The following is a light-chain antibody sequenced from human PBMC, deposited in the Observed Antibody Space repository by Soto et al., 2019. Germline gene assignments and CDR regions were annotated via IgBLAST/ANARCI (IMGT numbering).Light chain of an antibody. CDR1: SSNIGAGYD. CDR3: QSYDSSLSGPVV. V-gene: IGLV1-40*01. CDR2: GNS. J-gene: IGLJ7*01. Sequence: QSALTQPPSVSGAPGQRVTLSCTGSSSNIGAGYDVHWCQHLPGTAPKLLIYGNSNRPSGVPDRFSGSKSGTSASLAITGLQAEDEADYYCQSYDSSLSGPVVFGGGTQLTVL.